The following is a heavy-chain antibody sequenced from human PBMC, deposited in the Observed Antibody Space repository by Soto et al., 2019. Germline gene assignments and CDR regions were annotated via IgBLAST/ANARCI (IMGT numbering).Heavy chain of an antibody. CDR3: ARGPYDILSGSRGYFDY. D-gene: IGHD3-9*01. V-gene: IGHV4-34*01. CDR2: VSHSGST. CDR1: GGSFSGYY. Sequence: SETLSLTCTVYGGSFSGYYWSWIRQPPGKGLEWIGEVSHSGSTKYNPSLESRVTISVDTSKNQFSLRLSSMTAADTAVYYCARGPYDILSGSRGYFDYWGHGILVTVSS. J-gene: IGHJ4*01.